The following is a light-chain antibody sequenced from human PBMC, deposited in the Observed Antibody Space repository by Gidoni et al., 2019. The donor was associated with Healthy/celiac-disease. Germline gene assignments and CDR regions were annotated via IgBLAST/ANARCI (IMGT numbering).Light chain of an antibody. Sequence: DIVMTQSPLSLPVTPGEPASISCRSSQSLLHSNGYNYLVWYLQKPGQSTQLLIYLGSNRASGVPDRFSGSGSCTDFTLKISRVEAADVGVYYCIQALQTPITFGQGTRLEIK. V-gene: IGKV2-28*01. CDR2: LGS. J-gene: IGKJ5*01. CDR1: QSLLHSNGYNY. CDR3: IQALQTPIT.